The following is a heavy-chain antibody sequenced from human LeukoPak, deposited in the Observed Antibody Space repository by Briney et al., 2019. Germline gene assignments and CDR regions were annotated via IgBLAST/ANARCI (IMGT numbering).Heavy chain of an antibody. J-gene: IGHJ4*02. D-gene: IGHD3-22*01. V-gene: IGHV1-69*06. CDR3: ARGLRGYTYFFDL. CDR1: GGTFSSYA. CDR2: IIPIFGTA. Sequence: GASVKVSCKASGGTFSSYAISWVRQAPGQGLEWMGGIIPIFGTANYAQKFQGRVTITADKSTSTAYMELSSLRSEDTAVYYCARGLRGYTYFFDLWGQGTLVTVSS.